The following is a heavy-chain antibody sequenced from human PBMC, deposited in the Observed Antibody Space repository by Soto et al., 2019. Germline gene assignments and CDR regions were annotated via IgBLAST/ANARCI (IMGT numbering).Heavy chain of an antibody. CDR1: GYSFTSYW. J-gene: IGHJ4*02. Sequence: LGESLKISCKGSGYSFTSYWISWVRQMPGKGLEWMGRIDPSDSYTNYSPSFQGHVTISADKSISTAYLQWSSLKASDTAMYYCARIYSGYDYYFDYWGQGTLVTVSS. CDR3: ARIYSGYDYYFDY. D-gene: IGHD5-12*01. V-gene: IGHV5-10-1*01. CDR2: IDPSDSYT.